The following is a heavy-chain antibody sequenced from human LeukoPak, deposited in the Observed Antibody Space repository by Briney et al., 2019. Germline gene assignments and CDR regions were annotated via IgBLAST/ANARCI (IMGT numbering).Heavy chain of an antibody. Sequence: SETLSLTCAVYGGSFSGYYWSWIRQPPGKGLGWIGEINHSGSTNYNPSLKSRVTISVDTSKHQFSLKLSSVTAADTAVYYCARDSSPTGGEYDYWGQGTLVTVSS. CDR3: ARDSSPTGGEYDY. J-gene: IGHJ4*02. V-gene: IGHV4-34*09. D-gene: IGHD3-10*01. CDR2: INHSGST. CDR1: GGSFSGYY.